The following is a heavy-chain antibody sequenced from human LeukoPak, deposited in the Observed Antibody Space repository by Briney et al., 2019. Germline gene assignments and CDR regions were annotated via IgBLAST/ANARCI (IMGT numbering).Heavy chain of an antibody. V-gene: IGHV4-59*12. CDR1: GGSISPYY. CDR2: IYYNGIT. J-gene: IGHJ6*03. CDR3: ARDQGSGYDLVPYYYYYMDV. D-gene: IGHD5-12*01. Sequence: SETLSLTCTVSGGSISPYYWSWIRQSPGKGLEWIAHIYYNGITSHNPSLKSRLTISVDTSKNQFSLKLSSVTAADTAVYYCARDQGSGYDLVPYYYYYMDVWGKGTTVTVSS.